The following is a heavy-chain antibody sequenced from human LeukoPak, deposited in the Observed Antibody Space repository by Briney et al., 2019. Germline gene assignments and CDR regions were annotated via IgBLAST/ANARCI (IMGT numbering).Heavy chain of an antibody. Sequence: PGESLKISCKGSGYNFTSYWIGWVRQMPGKGLEWMGIIYPGDSDTRYSPSSQGQVTISADKSISTAYLQWSSLKASDTAMYYCARHTIAAAAPFDYWGQGTLVTVSS. CDR3: ARHTIAAAAPFDY. J-gene: IGHJ4*02. CDR2: IYPGDSDT. CDR1: GYNFTSYW. D-gene: IGHD6-13*01. V-gene: IGHV5-51*01.